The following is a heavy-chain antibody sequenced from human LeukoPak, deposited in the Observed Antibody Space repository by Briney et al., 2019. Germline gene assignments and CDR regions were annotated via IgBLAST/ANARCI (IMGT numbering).Heavy chain of an antibody. V-gene: IGHV4-4*09. J-gene: IGHJ6*02. CDR2: IYTSGST. Sequence: SETLSLTCAASGDSISNYYWSWIRQPPGKGLEWIGYIYTSGSTNYNPSLKSRVTISVDTSKNQFSLKLYSVTAADTAVYYCARRGSGYYYYGMDVWGQGATVTVSS. D-gene: IGHD2-15*01. CDR3: ARRGSGYYYYGMDV. CDR1: GDSISNYY.